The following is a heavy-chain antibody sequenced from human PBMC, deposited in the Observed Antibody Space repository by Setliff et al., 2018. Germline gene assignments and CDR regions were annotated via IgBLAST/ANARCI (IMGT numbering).Heavy chain of an antibody. CDR2: IYYRGST. J-gene: IGHJ5*02. V-gene: IGHV4-61*10. CDR1: GASTTSGGFY. CDR3: AAVGTAAGGGWFDP. Sequence: SETLSLTCSVSGASTTSGGFYWTWIRQPAGKGLEWIGHIYYRGSTNYNSSLMSRVTISIDMSKNQFSLKLSSATAADTAVYFCAAVGTAAGGGWFDPWGRGTLVTVS. D-gene: IGHD2-15*01.